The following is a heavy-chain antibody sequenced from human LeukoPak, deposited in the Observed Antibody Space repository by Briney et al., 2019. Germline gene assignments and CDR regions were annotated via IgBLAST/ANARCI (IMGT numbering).Heavy chain of an antibody. D-gene: IGHD2-2*01. J-gene: IGHJ4*02. CDR2: LNPNSGDT. CDR1: GYTFTAYY. V-gene: IGHV1-2*02. Sequence: ASVKVSCKASGYTFTAYYMHWVRQAPGQGLEWMGWLNPNSGDTNYAQKFQGRVAMTRDTSISTAYMELSRLRSDDTAVYYCARDVHCSSTSCYLLDSWGQGALVTVSS. CDR3: ARDVHCSSTSCYLLDS.